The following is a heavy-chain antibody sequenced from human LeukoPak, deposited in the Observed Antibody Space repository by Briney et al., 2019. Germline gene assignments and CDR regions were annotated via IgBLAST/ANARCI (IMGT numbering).Heavy chain of an antibody. CDR1: GGSISSYY. V-gene: IGHV4-4*07. D-gene: IGHD4-17*01. J-gene: IGHJ6*03. CDR2: IYTSGST. Sequence: PSETLSLTCTVSGGSISSYYWSWIRQPAGKGLEWIGRIYTSGSTNYNPSLKSRVTMSVDTSKNQFSLKLSSVPAAVTAVYYCARDPVTTKYYMHVWGKGTTVTVSS. CDR3: ARDPVTTKYYMHV.